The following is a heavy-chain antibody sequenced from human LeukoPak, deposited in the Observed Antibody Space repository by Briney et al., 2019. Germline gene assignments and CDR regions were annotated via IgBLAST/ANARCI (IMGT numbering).Heavy chain of an antibody. CDR3: ARVAVVTGANDY. CDR1: GFTFSDYG. CDR2: IWCYGSNR. D-gene: IGHD4-23*01. Sequence: GGALRLSCAASGFTFSDYGMHWVRQAPGKGLEWVARIWCYGSNRKYADSVKGRFTISRDKSNNPLYLQTNSLRDEDTAVYYCARVAVVTGANDYWGQGTLVTVSS. J-gene: IGHJ4*02. V-gene: IGHV3-33*01.